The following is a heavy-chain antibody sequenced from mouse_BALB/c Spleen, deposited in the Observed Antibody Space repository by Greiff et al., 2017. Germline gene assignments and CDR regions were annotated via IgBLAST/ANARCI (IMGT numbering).Heavy chain of an antibody. Sequence: EVHLVESGGGLVQPGGSRKLSCAASGFTFSSFGMHWVRQAPEKGLEWIAYISSGSSTIYYADTVKGRFTISRDNPKNTLFLQMTSLRSEDTAMYYCAREGYGNYGAMDYWGQGTSVTVSS. V-gene: IGHV5-17*02. CDR2: ISSGSSTI. CDR3: AREGYGNYGAMDY. J-gene: IGHJ4*01. CDR1: GFTFSSFG. D-gene: IGHD2-10*02.